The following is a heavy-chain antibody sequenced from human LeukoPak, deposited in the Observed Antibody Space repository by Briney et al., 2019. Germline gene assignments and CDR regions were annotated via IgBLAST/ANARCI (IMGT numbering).Heavy chain of an antibody. CDR2: IKEDGSEK. CDR3: AKYLSEKGPPYGLDV. V-gene: IGHV3-7*05. D-gene: IGHD6-6*01. J-gene: IGHJ6*02. Sequence: GGSLRLSCAASGFTFSSSWMKWVRQAPGKGLESVAVIKEDGSEKHYVDSVKGRFAISRDNAKNTLYLQMNSLRAEDTAVYYCAKYLSEKGPPYGLDVWGQGTTVTVSS. CDR1: GFTFSSSW.